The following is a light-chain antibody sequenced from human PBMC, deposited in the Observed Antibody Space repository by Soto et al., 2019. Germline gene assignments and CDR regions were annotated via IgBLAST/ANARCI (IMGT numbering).Light chain of an antibody. CDR3: AAWDDSLSALV. J-gene: IGLJ3*02. V-gene: IGLV1-47*01. CDR1: SSNIESNY. CDR2: RND. Sequence: QSVLTQPPSASGTPGQRVTISCSGSSSNIESNYVYWYQQLPGSAPKLLIYRNDQRPSGVPDRFSGSKSGTLASLAISGLRSEDEADYYCAAWDDSLSALVFGGGTQLTVL.